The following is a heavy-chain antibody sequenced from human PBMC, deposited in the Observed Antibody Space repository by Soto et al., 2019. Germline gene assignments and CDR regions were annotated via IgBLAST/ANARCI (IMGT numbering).Heavy chain of an antibody. CDR3: ASGYYSNHGMDV. Sequence: ASVKVSCKASGYTFTHYAIHWVRQAPGQRLEWMGWINVGSGNTEFSQKFQARVTITRDTSASTAYMELSSLRSEDTAAYYCASGYYSNHGMDVWGKGTTVTVS. V-gene: IGHV1-3*01. J-gene: IGHJ6*04. D-gene: IGHD2-2*03. CDR2: INVGSGNT. CDR1: GYTFTHYA.